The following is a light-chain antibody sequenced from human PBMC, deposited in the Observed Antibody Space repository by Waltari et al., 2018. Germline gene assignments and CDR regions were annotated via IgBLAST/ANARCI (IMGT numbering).Light chain of an antibody. Sequence: QSALTQPASVSGSPGASITIPCTGTSSDVGGHNHVSWYQHHPGKAHKLIIHDVNKRPSGVSNRFSGSKSDTTASLTISGLQAEDEADYYCNSFTDTASWVFGGGTKLTVL. CDR3: NSFTDTASWV. V-gene: IGLV2-14*03. CDR1: SSDVGGHNH. CDR2: DVN. J-gene: IGLJ3*02.